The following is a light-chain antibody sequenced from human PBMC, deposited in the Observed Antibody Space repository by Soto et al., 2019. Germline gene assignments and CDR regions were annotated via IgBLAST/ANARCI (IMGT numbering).Light chain of an antibody. Sequence: QLVLTQPPSASGTPGQSVTISCSGSSSNIGSNTVNWYQHLPGTAPKLLIYSNNQRPSGVPDRFSGSKSGSSASLAISGLQSEDEADYYCASWDASLSGRGVFGTGTKVTVL. CDR2: SNN. V-gene: IGLV1-44*01. J-gene: IGLJ1*01. CDR3: ASWDASLSGRGV. CDR1: SSNIGSNT.